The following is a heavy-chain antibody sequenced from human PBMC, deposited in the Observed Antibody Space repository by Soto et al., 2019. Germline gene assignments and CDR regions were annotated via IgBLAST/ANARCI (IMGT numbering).Heavy chain of an antibody. CDR3: SIGLVYYYGSGSYFAPAWFAP. D-gene: IGHD3-10*01. J-gene: IGHJ5*02. CDR2: ISGSGGST. CDR1: GFTFSSYA. Sequence: GGSLRLSCAASGFTFSSYAMSWVRQAPGKGLEWVSAISGSGGSTYYADSVKGRFTISRDNSKNTLYLQMNSLRAEDTAVYYCSIGLVYYYGSGSYFAPAWFAPWGQGTLVTASS. V-gene: IGHV3-23*01.